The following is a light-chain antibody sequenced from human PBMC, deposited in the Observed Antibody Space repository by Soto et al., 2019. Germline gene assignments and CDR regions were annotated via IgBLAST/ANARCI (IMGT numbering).Light chain of an antibody. V-gene: IGKV3-15*01. CDR3: QQYENWPQLT. CDR2: GAS. Sequence: EIVLMQSPATLSVSPGERAILSCRASQSVGGDLAWYQRKPGQAPRLLIYGASSRAPGIPTRFSGSGSGTEFTLTISSLQSEDFAVYYCQQYENWPQLTFGGGTKVDIK. J-gene: IGKJ4*01. CDR1: QSVGGD.